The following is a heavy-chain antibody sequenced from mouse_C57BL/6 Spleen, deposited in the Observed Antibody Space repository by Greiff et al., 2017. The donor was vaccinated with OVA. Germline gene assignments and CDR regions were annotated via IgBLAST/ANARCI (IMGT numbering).Heavy chain of an antibody. V-gene: IGHV1-15*01. D-gene: IGHD2-3*01. CDR3: TWDGYYDYAMDY. Sequence: QVQLQQSGAELVRPGASVTLSCKASGYTFTDYEMHWVKQTPVHGLEWIGAIDPETGGTAYNQKFKGKAILTADKSSSTAYMELRSLTSEVSAVYYCTWDGYYDYAMDYWGQGTSVTVSS. J-gene: IGHJ4*01. CDR2: IDPETGGT. CDR1: GYTFTDYE.